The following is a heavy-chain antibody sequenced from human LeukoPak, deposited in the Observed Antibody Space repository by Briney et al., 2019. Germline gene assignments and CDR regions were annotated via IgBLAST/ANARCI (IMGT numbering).Heavy chain of an antibody. J-gene: IGHJ4*02. CDR3: TRDWGDGGPIAAAGTGY. CDR1: GFTFSTYS. D-gene: IGHD6-13*01. V-gene: IGHV3-21*01. CDR2: ISGSSTYI. Sequence: KPGGSLRLSCAVSGFTFSTYSMNWVRQAPGKGLEWVSSISGSSTYIYYADSVKGRFTISRDNAKSSLYLQMNSLRAEDTAVYYCTRDWGDGGPIAAAGTGYWGQGTLVTVSS.